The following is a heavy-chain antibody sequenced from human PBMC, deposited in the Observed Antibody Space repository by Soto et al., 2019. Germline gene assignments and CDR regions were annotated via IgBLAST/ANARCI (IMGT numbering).Heavy chain of an antibody. V-gene: IGHV1-8*01. Sequence: GASVKVSCKASGYTFTSYDINWVRQATGQGLEWMGWMNPNSGNTGYAQKFQGRVTMTRNTSISTAYMELSSLGSEDTAVYYCARPLGGYDPISYYYYGMDVWGQGXTVTVSS. CDR3: ARPLGGYDPISYYYYGMDV. CDR1: GYTFTSYD. CDR2: MNPNSGNT. D-gene: IGHD5-12*01. J-gene: IGHJ6*02.